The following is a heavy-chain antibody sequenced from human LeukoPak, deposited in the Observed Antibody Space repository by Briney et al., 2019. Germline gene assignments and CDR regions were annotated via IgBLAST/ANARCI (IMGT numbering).Heavy chain of an antibody. CDR1: GFTVSNKY. D-gene: IGHD2-2*01. CDR3: AKDPRYCTTTSCYADGYFDY. Sequence: GGSLRLSCAASGFTVSNKYMTWVRQAPGKGLEWVSLIYSDGRTYYADSVKGRCTISRDNSKNTLYLQMNSLRAEDTAIYYCAKDPRYCTTTSCYADGYFDYWGQGSLVTVSS. CDR2: IYSDGRT. J-gene: IGHJ4*02. V-gene: IGHV3-53*05.